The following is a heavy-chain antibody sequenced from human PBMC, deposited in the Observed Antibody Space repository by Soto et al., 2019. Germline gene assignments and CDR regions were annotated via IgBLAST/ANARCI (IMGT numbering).Heavy chain of an antibody. V-gene: IGHV1-18*01. D-gene: IGHD3-16*01. CDR2: INGYNGNT. CDR3: ARMGDDLYYYDAMDV. J-gene: IGHJ6*02. CDR1: GYTFTSSG. Sequence: QVQLVQSGAEVKKPGASVKVSCKASGYTFTSSGITWVRQAPGQGLEWLGWINGYNGNTNYAQKLQGRVTMTTDTSTSTAYRRLRSLSTDVSSGYYCARMGDDLYYYDAMDVWGQGTTVTVSS.